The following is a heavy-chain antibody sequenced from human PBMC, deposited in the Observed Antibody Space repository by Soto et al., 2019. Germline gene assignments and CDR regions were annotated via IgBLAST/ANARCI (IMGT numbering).Heavy chain of an antibody. Sequence: GGSLRLSCTASGFTFGDYAMSWFRQAPGKGLEWVGFIRSKAYGGTTEYAASVKGRFTISRDDSKSIAYLQMNSLKTEDTAVYYCTRVTKYSSGDIDYWGQGTLVTVSS. CDR2: IRSKAYGGTT. D-gene: IGHD6-19*01. V-gene: IGHV3-49*03. J-gene: IGHJ4*02. CDR1: GFTFGDYA. CDR3: TRVTKYSSGDIDY.